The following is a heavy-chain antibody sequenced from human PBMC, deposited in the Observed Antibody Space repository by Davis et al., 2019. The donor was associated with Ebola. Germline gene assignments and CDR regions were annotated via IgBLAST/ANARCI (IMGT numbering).Heavy chain of an antibody. CDR2: VDHSGST. CDR1: GGSFSGYY. D-gene: IGHD6-19*01. CDR3: ARWKALYSSGWRP. Sequence: SETLSLTCAVYGGSFSGYYWSWIRQAPGKGLEWIGEVDHSGSTNYNPSLKSRVTISVDTSKNQFSLKLSSVTAADTAVYYCARWKALYSSGWRPWGQVTLVTVSS. V-gene: IGHV4-34*01. J-gene: IGHJ5*02.